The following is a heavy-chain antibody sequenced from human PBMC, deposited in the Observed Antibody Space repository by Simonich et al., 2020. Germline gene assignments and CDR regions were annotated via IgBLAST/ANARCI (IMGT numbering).Heavy chain of an antibody. V-gene: IGHV4-39*01. J-gene: IGHJ4*02. CDR1: GGSISSSSYY. CDR3: ARQRVLMVYAIDY. CDR2: IYISGRN. D-gene: IGHD2-8*01. Sequence: QLQLQESGPGLVKPSETLSLTCTVSGGSISSSSYYWGWIRQPPGKGLEWIGSIYISGRNYYNPTLKGRVTISVDTSKNQFSLKLSSVTAADTAVYYCARQRVLMVYAIDYWGQGTLVTVSS.